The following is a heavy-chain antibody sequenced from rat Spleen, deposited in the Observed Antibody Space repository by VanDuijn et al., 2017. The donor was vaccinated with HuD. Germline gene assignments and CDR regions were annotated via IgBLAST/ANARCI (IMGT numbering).Heavy chain of an antibody. CDR2: MWSNGGT. J-gene: IGHJ2*01. CDR1: GLSLTSNS. V-gene: IGHV2-47*01. CDR3: VRGSAYFDY. Sequence: QVQLKESGPGLVQPSQTLSLTCTVSGLSLTSNSVSWIRQPPGKGLEWMGTMWSNGGTDNNSAIKSRLSISRDTSKSQVFLKMNSLQTEDTAMYFCVRGSAYFDYWGQGVMVTVSS.